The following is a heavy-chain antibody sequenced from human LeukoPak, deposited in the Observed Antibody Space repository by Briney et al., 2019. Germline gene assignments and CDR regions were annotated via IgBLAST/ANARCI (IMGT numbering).Heavy chain of an antibody. V-gene: IGHV5-51*01. Sequence: GESLKISCKGSGYIFANYWIAWVRQMPGKGLEWMGIIYPDDSDTRYSPSFQGQVTISADKSIATAYLQWSSLKASDTAMYYCARPVEMATSHFNYWGQGTLVTVSS. D-gene: IGHD5-24*01. CDR1: GYIFANYW. CDR3: ARPVEMATSHFNY. J-gene: IGHJ4*02. CDR2: IYPDDSDT.